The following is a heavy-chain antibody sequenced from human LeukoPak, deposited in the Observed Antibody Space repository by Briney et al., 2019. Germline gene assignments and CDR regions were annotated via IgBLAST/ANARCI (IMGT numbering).Heavy chain of an antibody. CDR2: ITGSSDPI. CDR3: ARDSDGDPSFAN. J-gene: IGHJ4*02. CDR1: GFTLRSFE. V-gene: IGHV3-48*03. D-gene: IGHD4-17*01. Sequence: PGGSLRLSCAASGFTLRSFEMNGLRESPGRGGEGGYYITGSSDPIYSADSVKGRFTISRDNAKNSLFLQMNSLRDADTAVYSCARDSDGDPSFANWGQGSLATAYS.